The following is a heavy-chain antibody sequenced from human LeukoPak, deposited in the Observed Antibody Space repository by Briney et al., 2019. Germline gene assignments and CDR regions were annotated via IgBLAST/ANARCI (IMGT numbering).Heavy chain of an antibody. Sequence: SETLSLTCTVSGGSISSGGYYWSWIRQHPGKCLEWIGYIYYSGSTYYNPSLKSRVTISVDTSKNQFSLKLSSVTAADTAVYYCARGPWYYFDYWGQGTLVTVSS. J-gene: IGHJ4*02. CDR3: ARGPWYYFDY. V-gene: IGHV4-31*03. CDR2: IYYSGST. CDR1: GGSISSGGYY.